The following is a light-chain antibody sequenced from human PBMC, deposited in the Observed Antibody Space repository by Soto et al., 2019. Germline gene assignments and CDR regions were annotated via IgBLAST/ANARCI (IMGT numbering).Light chain of an antibody. CDR3: QEYNDWRPIT. Sequence: EIVLTQSPATLSVSPGERATLSCRASQSISTKLAWYPQTTGQAPRRLIYGAPTRAPGIPVRFSSSGSGTESTLTTNSLQSEDFPVYYCQEYNDWRPITFGGGTKVDIK. J-gene: IGKJ4*01. CDR2: GAP. V-gene: IGKV3-15*01. CDR1: QSISTK.